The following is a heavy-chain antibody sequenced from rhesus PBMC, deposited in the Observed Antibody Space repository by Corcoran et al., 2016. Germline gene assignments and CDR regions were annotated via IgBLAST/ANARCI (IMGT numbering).Heavy chain of an antibody. V-gene: IGHV4-65*01. Sequence: QVQLQESGPAVVKPSETLSLTCAVSGGSISSSNWWSWIRQPPGKGLEWIGYISGSSGSTYYHPSLKCRVTISTDTSKNQFSLKLSSVTAADTAVYYCARDRVGTVTTKGYFEFWGQGALVTVSS. D-gene: IGHD4-23*01. CDR2: ISGSSGST. CDR3: ARDRVGTVTTKGYFEF. J-gene: IGHJ1*01. CDR1: GGSISSSNW.